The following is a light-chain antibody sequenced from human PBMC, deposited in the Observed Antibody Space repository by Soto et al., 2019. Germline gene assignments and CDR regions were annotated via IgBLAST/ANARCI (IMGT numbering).Light chain of an antibody. CDR3: QQDYNLPIT. V-gene: IGKV3-15*01. Sequence: IVMTQSPATLSVSPGERATLSCRASQSVITNLAWYQQKPGQAPRLLIYGASTRAAIIPARFSGSGRGSGTDFTLTISSLQPEDFAVYYCQQDYNLPITFGQGRRPEIK. J-gene: IGKJ5*01. CDR2: GAS. CDR1: QSVITN.